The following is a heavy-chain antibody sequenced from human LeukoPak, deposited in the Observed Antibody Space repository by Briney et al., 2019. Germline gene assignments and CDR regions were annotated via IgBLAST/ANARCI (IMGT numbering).Heavy chain of an antibody. CDR3: ARVDSSGSPAYYYYGMDV. CDR1: GGSISSSSYY. CDR2: IYYSGST. V-gene: IGHV4-39*07. D-gene: IGHD3-22*01. Sequence: SETLSLTCTVSGGSISSSSYYWGWIRQPPGKGLEWIGSIYYSGSTYYNPSLKSRVTISVDTSKNQFSLKLSSVTAADTAVYYCARVDSSGSPAYYYYGMDVWGQGTTVTVSS. J-gene: IGHJ6*02.